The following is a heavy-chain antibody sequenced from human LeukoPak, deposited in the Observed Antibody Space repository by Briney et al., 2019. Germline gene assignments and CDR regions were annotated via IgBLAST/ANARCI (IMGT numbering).Heavy chain of an antibody. J-gene: IGHJ4*02. CDR1: GGSISTYY. D-gene: IGHD6-19*01. V-gene: IGHV4-59*01. CDR2: IYYSGSS. Sequence: SETLSLTCTVSGGSISTYYWSWIRQPPGRGLEWITDIYYSGSSNYNPSLKSRVTISVDTSTKQFSLTLKSVTAADTAVYYCARLERQWPTFKYYFEYWGQGTMVTVSS. CDR3: ARLERQWPTFKYYFEY.